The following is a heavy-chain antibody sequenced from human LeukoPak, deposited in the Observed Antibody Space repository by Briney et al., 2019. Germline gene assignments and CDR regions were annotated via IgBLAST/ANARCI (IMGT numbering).Heavy chain of an antibody. Sequence: GESLKISCNGSGYSFATYWIAWVRQMPGKGLEWMGDIYPSDSDTKYSLSFQGQVTISADTSLSTAYLQWSSLQSSDSAIYFCARRHSYCTSSSCYLYLDTWGQGILVTVSS. D-gene: IGHD2-2*01. V-gene: IGHV5-51*01. CDR3: ARRHSYCTSSSCYLYLDT. CDR1: GYSFATYW. J-gene: IGHJ4*02. CDR2: IYPSDSDT.